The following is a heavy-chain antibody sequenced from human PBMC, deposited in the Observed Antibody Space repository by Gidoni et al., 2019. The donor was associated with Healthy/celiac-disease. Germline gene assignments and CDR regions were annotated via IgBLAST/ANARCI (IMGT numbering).Heavy chain of an antibody. CDR1: GGSFSGYY. D-gene: IGHD3-9*01. CDR2: INHIGRT. Sequence: QVQLQQCGAGLLKPSETLSLTCAVYGGSFSGYYWSWIRQPPGKGLEWIGEINHIGRTNYNPSLKSRVTISVDTSKNQFSLKLSYVTAADTAVYYCARGGRGYYDILTGYYRPPFDYWGQGTLVTVSS. CDR3: ARGGRGYYDILTGYYRPPFDY. V-gene: IGHV4-34*01. J-gene: IGHJ4*02.